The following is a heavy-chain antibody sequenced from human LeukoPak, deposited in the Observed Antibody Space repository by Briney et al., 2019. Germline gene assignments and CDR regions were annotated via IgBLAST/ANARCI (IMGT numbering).Heavy chain of an antibody. CDR1: GFTFSTYA. CDR3: AKNWVANPGVSDP. D-gene: IGHD4/OR15-4a*01. J-gene: IGHJ5*02. V-gene: IGHV3-23*01. Sequence: GGSLRLSCAASGFTFSTYAMIWVRQPPGKGLEWVSAITGSGSTTYYADSVKGRFTISRDNSKNTLYLQMNSLRVEDTAVYYCAKNWVANPGVSDPWGQGTLVIVSS. CDR2: ITGSGSTT.